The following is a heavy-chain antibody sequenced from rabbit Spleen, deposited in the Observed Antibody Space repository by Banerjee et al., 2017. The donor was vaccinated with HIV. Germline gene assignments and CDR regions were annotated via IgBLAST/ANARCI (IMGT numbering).Heavy chain of an antibody. CDR2: IYADRSGST. CDR1: GFSFSSSYY. CDR3: ARDAGSDAYIDGVFNL. Sequence: QEHLEESGGDLVKPEGSLTLTCTASGFSFSSSYYMCWVRQAPGKGLECIACIYADRSGSTYYANWAKGRFTISRTSSTTVTLKMTSLTAADTATYFCARDAGSDAYIDGVFNLWGQGTLVTVS. D-gene: IGHD4-2*01. V-gene: IGHV1S45*01. J-gene: IGHJ4*01.